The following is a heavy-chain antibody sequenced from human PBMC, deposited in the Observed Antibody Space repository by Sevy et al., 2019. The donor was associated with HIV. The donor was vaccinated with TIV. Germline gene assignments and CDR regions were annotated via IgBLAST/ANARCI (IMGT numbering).Heavy chain of an antibody. CDR1: GFTFSSYG. Sequence: GGSLRLSCAASGFTFSSYGMHWVRQAPGKGLEWVAAISYDGSNKYYADSVKGRFTISRDNSKNTLYLQMNSLRAEDTAVYYCARDNDISAAGTGYFDYWGQGTLVTVSS. CDR3: ARDNDISAAGTGYFDY. D-gene: IGHD6-13*01. V-gene: IGHV3-30-3*01. J-gene: IGHJ4*02. CDR2: ISYDGSNK.